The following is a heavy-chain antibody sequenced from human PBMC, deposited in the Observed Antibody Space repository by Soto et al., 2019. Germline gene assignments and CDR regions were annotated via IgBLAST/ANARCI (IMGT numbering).Heavy chain of an antibody. CDR2: IYYSWST. D-gene: IGHD2-8*01. J-gene: IGHJ4*02. V-gene: IGHV4-39*01. CDR3: ARVLPTNGSLFRV. Sequence: SETLSLTCTVSVGSISSSSYYFGWIRQPPGKGLEWIGSIYYSWSTYYNPSLKSRVTIYLDTSKNQFSLKLSSVTAADTAVYYGARVLPTNGSLFRVWGQGTLLTLSS. CDR1: VGSISSSSYY.